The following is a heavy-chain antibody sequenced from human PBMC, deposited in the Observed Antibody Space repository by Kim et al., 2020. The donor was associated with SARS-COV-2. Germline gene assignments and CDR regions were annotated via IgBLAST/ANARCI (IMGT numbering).Heavy chain of an antibody. CDR2: INHSGST. D-gene: IGHD2-2*01. V-gene: IGHV4-34*01. Sequence: SETLSLTCAVYGGSFSGYYWSWIRQPPGKGLEWIGEINHSGSTNYNPSLKSRVTISVDTSKNQFSLKLSSVTAADTAVYYCARVSNTSPSYFDYWGQGTLVTVSS. J-gene: IGHJ4*02. CDR3: ARVSNTSPSYFDY. CDR1: GGSFSGYY.